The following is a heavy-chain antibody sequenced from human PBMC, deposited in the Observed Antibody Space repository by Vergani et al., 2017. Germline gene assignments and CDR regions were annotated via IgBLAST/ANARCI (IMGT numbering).Heavy chain of an antibody. V-gene: IGHV4-4*07. D-gene: IGHD3-10*01. Sequence: QVQLQESGPGLVKPSETLSLTCTVSGGSISSYYWSWIRQPAGKGLEWIGRIYTSGSTNYNPSLKSRVTMSVDTSKNQFSLKLSSVTAADTAVYYCARDITMVRGVLSFDAFDIWGQGTMVTVSS. J-gene: IGHJ3*02. CDR1: GGSISSYY. CDR3: ARDITMVRGVLSFDAFDI. CDR2: IYTSGST.